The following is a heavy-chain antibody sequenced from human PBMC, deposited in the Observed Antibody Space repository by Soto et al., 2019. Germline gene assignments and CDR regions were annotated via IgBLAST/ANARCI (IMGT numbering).Heavy chain of an antibody. V-gene: IGHV3-30*18. CDR2: ISYDGSNK. CDR1: GFTFSSYG. J-gene: IGHJ6*02. D-gene: IGHD4-4*01. CDR3: AKGDDYSNFWRCGQSLMDV. Sequence: QVQLVESGGGVVQPGRSLRLSRAASGFTFSSYGMHWVRQAPGKGLEWVAVISYDGSNKYYADSVKGRFTISRDNSKNTLYLQMNSLRAEDTAVYYCAKGDDYSNFWRCGQSLMDVWGQGITVTVSS.